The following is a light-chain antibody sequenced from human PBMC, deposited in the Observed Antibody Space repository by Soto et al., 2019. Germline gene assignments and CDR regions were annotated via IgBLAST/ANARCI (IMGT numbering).Light chain of an antibody. CDR3: SSYAGSNNRVV. CDR2: EVT. V-gene: IGLV2-8*01. CDR1: SSDVGRHDY. J-gene: IGLJ2*01. Sequence: QSVLTQPPSASGSPGQSVTISCTGTSSDVGRHDYVSWYQQHPGKAPKLIIHEVTKQPSGVPDRFSGSKSGNTASLTVSGLQAEDEADYHCSSYAGSNNRVVFGGGTKLTVL.